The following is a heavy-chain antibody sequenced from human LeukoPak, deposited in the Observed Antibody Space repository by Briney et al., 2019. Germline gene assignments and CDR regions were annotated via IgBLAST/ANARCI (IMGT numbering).Heavy chain of an antibody. J-gene: IGHJ4*02. CDR2: IYTSGST. V-gene: IGHV4-4*07. CDR3: ARVGRDGYNYYYFDY. Sequence: SETLSLTCTVSGGSISSYYWSWIRQPAGKGLEWIGRIYTSGSTNYNPSLKSRVTISVDTSKNQFPLKLSSVTAADTAVYYCARVGRDGYNYYYFDYWGQGTLVTVSS. D-gene: IGHD5-24*01. CDR1: GGSISSYY.